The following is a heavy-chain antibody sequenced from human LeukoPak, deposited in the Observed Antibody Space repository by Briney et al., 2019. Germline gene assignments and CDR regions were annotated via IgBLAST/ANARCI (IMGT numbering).Heavy chain of an antibody. CDR2: ISSSSSYI. J-gene: IGHJ5*02. CDR3: ARAVGDCSSTSCYGNWFDP. CDR1: GFPFSSYS. V-gene: IGHV3-21*01. D-gene: IGHD2-2*01. Sequence: GGSLRLSCAASGFPFSSYSMNWVRQAPGKGLEWVSSISSSSSYIYCADSVKGRFTISRDNAKNSLYLQMNSLRAEDTAVYYCARAVGDCSSTSCYGNWFDPWGQGTLVTVSS.